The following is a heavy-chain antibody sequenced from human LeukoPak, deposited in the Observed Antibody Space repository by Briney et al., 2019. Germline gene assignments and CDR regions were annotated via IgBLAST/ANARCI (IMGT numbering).Heavy chain of an antibody. V-gene: IGHV3-53*01. J-gene: IGHJ3*02. CDR1: GFSVSSYD. D-gene: IGHD6-6*01. Sequence: RGSLRLSCAASGFSVSSYDLNWVRQAPGKGLEWVSVIYRRGDRDYADSVKGRFSVSRDSYGNTLYLQMNSLRGEDTAVYYCAKVYSARTYAFDMWGQGTVVSVSA. CDR3: AKVYSARTYAFDM. CDR2: IYRRGDR.